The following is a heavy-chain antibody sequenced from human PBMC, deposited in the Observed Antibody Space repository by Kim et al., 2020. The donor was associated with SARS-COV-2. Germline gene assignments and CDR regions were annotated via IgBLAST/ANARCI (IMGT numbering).Heavy chain of an antibody. CDR2: ISYAGRNK. Sequence: GGSLRLSCAASGFTFSSYGMHWVRQAPGKGLERVAVISYAGRNKYYADSVKGRFTISRDNSKNTLYLHMNGLRAEDTAVYYCARDLKIVVRTKRYGMDVWGQGTTVTVSS. CDR1: GFTFSSYG. D-gene: IGHD2-15*01. V-gene: IGHV3-33*05. J-gene: IGHJ6*02. CDR3: ARDLKIVVRTKRYGMDV.